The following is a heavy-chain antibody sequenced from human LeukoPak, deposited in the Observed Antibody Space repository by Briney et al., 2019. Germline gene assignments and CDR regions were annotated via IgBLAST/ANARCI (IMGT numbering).Heavy chain of an antibody. D-gene: IGHD6-6*01. Sequence: GASVKVSCKASGGTFSSYAISWVRQAPGQGLEWMGGIIPIFGTANYAQKFQGRVTITADESTSTAYMELSSLRSEDTAVYYCARVGGGSSSPYAFDIWGQGTMVTVSS. J-gene: IGHJ3*02. CDR3: ARVGGGSSSPYAFDI. CDR2: IIPIFGTA. V-gene: IGHV1-69*13. CDR1: GGTFSSYA.